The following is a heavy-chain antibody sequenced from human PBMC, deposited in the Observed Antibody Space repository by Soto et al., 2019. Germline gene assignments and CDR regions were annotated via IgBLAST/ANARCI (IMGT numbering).Heavy chain of an antibody. CDR2: IWYDGTDK. CDR1: GFTFSSSG. J-gene: IGHJ6*02. D-gene: IGHD1-26*01. Sequence: GGSLRLSCAASGFTFSSSGMNWVRQAPGKGLEWVALIWYDGTDKFYGDSVKGRFTISRDNSINTLYLQMTSLRAEDTAMYYCASGETGAEYYYGMDIWGQGTTVTVSS. V-gene: IGHV3-33*01. CDR3: ASGETGAEYYYGMDI.